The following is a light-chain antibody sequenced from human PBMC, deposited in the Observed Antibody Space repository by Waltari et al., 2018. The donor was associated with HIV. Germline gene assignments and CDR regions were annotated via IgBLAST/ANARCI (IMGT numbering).Light chain of an antibody. CDR3: SSYAGSNNWVV. V-gene: IGLV2-8*01. Sequence: QSALTQPPSASGSPGQSVTISCTGTSSDVGGYKYVSWYQQHPGKAPKLMIYDVSKRPSGVPDPFSCSKSGNPASLTVSGLQAEDEADYYCSSYAGSNNWVVFGGGTKLTVL. J-gene: IGLJ2*01. CDR2: DVS. CDR1: SSDVGGYKY.